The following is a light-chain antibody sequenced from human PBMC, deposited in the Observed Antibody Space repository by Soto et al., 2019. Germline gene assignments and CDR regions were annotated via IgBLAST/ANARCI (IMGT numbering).Light chain of an antibody. V-gene: IGKV3-11*01. CDR1: QRVSSY. CDR2: DAS. J-gene: IGKJ2*01. Sequence: EIVLTQSPATLSLSPGERATLSCRASQRVSSYLAWYKQKTGQAPRLLIYDASNRATGIPARFSGSGSGTDFTLTISSLEPEDFAVYYCQQRSNWPPYTFGQGTKLEI. CDR3: QQRSNWPPYT.